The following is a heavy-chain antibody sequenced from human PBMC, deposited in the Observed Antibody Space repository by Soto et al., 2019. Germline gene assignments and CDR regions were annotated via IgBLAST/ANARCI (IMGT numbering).Heavy chain of an antibody. D-gene: IGHD2-2*01. Sequence: QVQLVQSGAEVKKPGTSVKVSCTASGYTFSSHGISWVRQAPGQGLQWIGWVSGDNGNTNYAQSLQGRVTMTTDTSTNTGHMELRSLRSDDTAVYYCARDLGYCRSGTWEGEWFDPWGQGTLVIVSS. CDR1: GYTFSSHG. J-gene: IGHJ5*02. CDR3: ARDLGYCRSGTWEGEWFDP. V-gene: IGHV1-18*01. CDR2: VSGDNGNT.